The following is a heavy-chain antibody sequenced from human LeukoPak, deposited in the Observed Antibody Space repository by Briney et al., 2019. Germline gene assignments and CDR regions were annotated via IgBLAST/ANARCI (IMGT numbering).Heavy chain of an antibody. Sequence: GGSLRLSCSVSGFTFSNYWMSWVRQAPGKGLEWVASIKQDGSGTYYVDSVKGRFTISRDNAKNSLYLQMNSLRAEDTAVYYCARGRPAAGQSFFDYWGQGTLVTVSS. CDR1: GFTFSNYW. J-gene: IGHJ4*02. D-gene: IGHD6-13*01. CDR3: ARGRPAAGQSFFDY. CDR2: IKQDGSGT. V-gene: IGHV3-7*01.